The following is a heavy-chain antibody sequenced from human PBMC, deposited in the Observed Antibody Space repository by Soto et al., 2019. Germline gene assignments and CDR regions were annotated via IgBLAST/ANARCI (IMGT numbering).Heavy chain of an antibody. CDR1: GYSFDITW. J-gene: IGHJ4*02. V-gene: IGHV5-51*01. CDR2: IYPGDSDT. CDR3: DSRARDFDRTGYLNG. Sequence: GESLKISCKGSGYSFDITWLAWLRHVPGKGLEWVGIIYPGDSDTRYSPSLEGPVNLSLDQSISTADLQWSSLRDSDTATYYLDSRARDFDRTGYLNGWGQGTLVTVSS. D-gene: IGHD3-9*01.